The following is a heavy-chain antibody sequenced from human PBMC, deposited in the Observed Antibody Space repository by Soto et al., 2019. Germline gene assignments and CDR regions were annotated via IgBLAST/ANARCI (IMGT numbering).Heavy chain of an antibody. D-gene: IGHD1-26*01. J-gene: IGHJ6*02. V-gene: IGHV3-7*03. Sequence: GGSLRLSCAASGFTLNNYFMSWVRQAPGKGLEWVANIKQDGSEIYYVDSVKGRFTISRDNAKNSLYLQMSGLRAEDTAVYYCARNWREDYYGMDVWGQGTTVTVSS. CDR1: GFTLNNYF. CDR2: IKQDGSEI. CDR3: ARNWREDYYGMDV.